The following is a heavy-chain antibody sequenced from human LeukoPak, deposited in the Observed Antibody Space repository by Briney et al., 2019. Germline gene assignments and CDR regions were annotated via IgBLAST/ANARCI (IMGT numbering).Heavy chain of an antibody. Sequence: GGSLRLSCAASGFTFSSYAMHWVRQAPGKGLEWVAVISYDGSNKYYADSVKGRLTISRDNSKNTLYLQMNSLRAEDTAVYYCARDKDYYDSSGYSEIDYWGQGTLVTVSS. CDR2: ISYDGSNK. CDR1: GFTFSSYA. J-gene: IGHJ4*02. V-gene: IGHV3-30*04. CDR3: ARDKDYYDSSGYSEIDY. D-gene: IGHD3-22*01.